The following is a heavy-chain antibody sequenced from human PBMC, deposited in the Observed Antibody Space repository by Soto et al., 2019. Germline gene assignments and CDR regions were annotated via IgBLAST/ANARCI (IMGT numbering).Heavy chain of an antibody. D-gene: IGHD6-13*01. J-gene: IGHJ4*02. CDR3: AHRGGSAVGLYYFDY. CDR2: IYWHDDK. Sequence: SGPTLANPTQPLTLTYTFSVLSLSTTGVGVSWIRQPPGKALEWLALIYWHDDKRYSPSLKSRLTITKDTSKNQVVLTMTNMDPADTATYYCAHRGGSAVGLYYFDYWGQGALVTVSS. V-gene: IGHV2-5*01. CDR1: VLSLSTTGVG.